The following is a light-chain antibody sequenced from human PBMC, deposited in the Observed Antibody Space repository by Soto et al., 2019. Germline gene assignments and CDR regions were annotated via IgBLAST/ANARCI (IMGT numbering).Light chain of an antibody. CDR3: QQYGSSGT. CDR2: GAS. Sequence: EIVFTQYPGTLSLSPLERATLSFRASQSISSTSLAWYQQKRGQAPRLLIYGASSRATGIPDRFSGSGSGTDFTLTISRLEPEDFAVYYCQQYGSSGTFGQGTKVDIK. V-gene: IGKV3-20*01. J-gene: IGKJ1*01. CDR1: QSISSTS.